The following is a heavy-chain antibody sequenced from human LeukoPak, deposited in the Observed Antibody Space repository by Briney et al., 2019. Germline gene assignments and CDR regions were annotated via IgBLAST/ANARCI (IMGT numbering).Heavy chain of an antibody. D-gene: IGHD2-2*01. CDR1: GGSISSGGYY. Sequence: TLSLTCTVSGGSISSGGYYWSWVRQHPGKGLEWIGYIYYSGSTYYNPSLKSRVTISVDTSKNQFSLKLSSVTAADTAVYYCARVWSTSNYYYYMDVWGKGTTVTVSS. V-gene: IGHV4-31*03. J-gene: IGHJ6*03. CDR3: ARVWSTSNYYYYMDV. CDR2: IYYSGST.